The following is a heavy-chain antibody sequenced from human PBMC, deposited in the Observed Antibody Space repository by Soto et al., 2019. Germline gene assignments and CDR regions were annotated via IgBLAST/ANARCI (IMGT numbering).Heavy chain of an antibody. CDR3: AKDRGWSIADLDY. V-gene: IGHV3-30*18. Sequence: QVQLVESGGGVVQPGRSLRLSCAASGFTFSSFGMHWVRQVPGKGLEWVALISYDGSKKYYADSVKGRFTISRDKSKNTLYLNMNSLGVADMDVYYSAKDRGWSIADLDYWGQGTLVTVSS. CDR2: ISYDGSKK. CDR1: GFTFSSFG. J-gene: IGHJ4*02. D-gene: IGHD3-3*02.